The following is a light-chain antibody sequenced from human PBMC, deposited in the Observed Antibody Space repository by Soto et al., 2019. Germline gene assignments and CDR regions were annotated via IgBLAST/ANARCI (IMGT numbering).Light chain of an antibody. CDR3: QQRSTWLT. Sequence: EIVLTQSPATLSLSPGERATLSCRASQSVGSTLAWYQQKPGQAPRLIIYNASERPSDIPVRFSGSGSGTDFTLILSRLEPEDFAVYHCQQRSTWLTFGGGTKVDIK. J-gene: IGKJ4*01. CDR2: NAS. CDR1: QSVGST. V-gene: IGKV3-11*01.